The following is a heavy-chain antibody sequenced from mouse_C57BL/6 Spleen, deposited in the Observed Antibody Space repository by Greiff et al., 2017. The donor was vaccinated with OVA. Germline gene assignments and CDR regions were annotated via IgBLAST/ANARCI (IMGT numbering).Heavy chain of an antibody. CDR1: GYAFSSSW. J-gene: IGHJ4*01. Sequence: QVQLQQSGPELVKPGASVKISCKASGYAFSSSWMNWVKQRPGKGLEWIGRIYPGDGDTTYNGKFKGKATLTADKSSSTAYMQLSSLTSEDAAVYFCARKGTTVVDAMDYWGQGTSVTVSS. CDR3: ARKGTTVVDAMDY. V-gene: IGHV1-82*01. CDR2: IYPGDGDT. D-gene: IGHD1-1*01.